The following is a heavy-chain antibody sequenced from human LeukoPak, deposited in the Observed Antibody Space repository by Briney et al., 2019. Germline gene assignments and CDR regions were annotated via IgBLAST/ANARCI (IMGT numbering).Heavy chain of an antibody. D-gene: IGHD3-22*01. J-gene: IGHJ4*02. Sequence: ASVKVSCKASGYTFTGYYMHWVRQAPGQGLEWMGWISPNSGGTNYAQKFQGRVTMTRDTSISTAYMELSRLRSDDTDVYYCARSVRWSSGYPYWGQGTLVTVSS. CDR3: ARSVRWSSGYPY. CDR2: ISPNSGGT. V-gene: IGHV1-2*02. CDR1: GYTFTGYY.